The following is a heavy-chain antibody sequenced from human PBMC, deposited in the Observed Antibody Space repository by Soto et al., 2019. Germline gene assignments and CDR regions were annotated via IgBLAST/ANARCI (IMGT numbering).Heavy chain of an antibody. D-gene: IGHD1-1*01. J-gene: IGHJ4*02. Sequence: QVHLVQSGAEVKKPGASVKVSCKGSGYTFTSYGITWVRQAPGQGLEWMGWISAHNGTTNYAQKLQGRVTVTRDTSTSTADMELRSLRSDDTAVYYFARGRYGDYWGQGALVTVSS. CDR1: GYTFTSYG. CDR3: ARGRYGDY. CDR2: ISAHNGTT. V-gene: IGHV1-18*01.